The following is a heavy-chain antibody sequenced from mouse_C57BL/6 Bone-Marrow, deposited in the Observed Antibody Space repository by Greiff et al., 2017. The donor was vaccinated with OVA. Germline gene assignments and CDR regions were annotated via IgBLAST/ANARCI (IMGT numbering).Heavy chain of an antibody. D-gene: IGHD1-1*01. Sequence: QVQLKQSGAELARPGASVKLSCTASGYTFTSYGISWVKQRTGQGLEWIGEIYPRSGNTYYNEKFKGKATLTADKSSSTAYMELRSLTSEDSAVYFCARNYYGSSYGFAYWGQGTLVTVSA. CDR2: IYPRSGNT. CDR3: ARNYYGSSYGFAY. V-gene: IGHV1-81*01. CDR1: GYTFTSYG. J-gene: IGHJ3*01.